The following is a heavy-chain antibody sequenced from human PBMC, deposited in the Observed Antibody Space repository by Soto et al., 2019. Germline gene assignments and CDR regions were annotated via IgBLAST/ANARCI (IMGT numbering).Heavy chain of an antibody. D-gene: IGHD3-9*01. V-gene: IGHV4-59*08. J-gene: IGHJ3*02. Sequence: SETLSLTCTVSGGSISSYYWSWIRQPPGKGLEWIGYIYYSGSTNYNPSLKSRVTISVDTSKNQFSLKLSPVTAADTAVYYCAYFDWFAGAFDIWGQGTMVTVSS. CDR3: AYFDWFAGAFDI. CDR2: IYYSGST. CDR1: GGSISSYY.